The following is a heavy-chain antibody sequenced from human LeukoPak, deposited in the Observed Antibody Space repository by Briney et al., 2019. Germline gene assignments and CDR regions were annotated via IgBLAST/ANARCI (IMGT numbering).Heavy chain of an antibody. V-gene: IGHV3-23*01. D-gene: IGHD3-10*01. CDR3: VEGIFDY. CDR2: ISGSGHTT. Sequence: GSLRLSCAASGVSGGTFSNYALNWVRQAPGKGLEWVSDISGSGHTTNYADSVKGRFSISRDNSKTTLYLQMSSLRVEDTAVYYCVEGIFDYWGQGTLVTVSS. CDR1: GVSGGTFSNYA. J-gene: IGHJ4*02.